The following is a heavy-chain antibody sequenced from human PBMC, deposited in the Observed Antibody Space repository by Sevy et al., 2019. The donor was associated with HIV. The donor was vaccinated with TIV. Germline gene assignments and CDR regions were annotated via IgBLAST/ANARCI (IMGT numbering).Heavy chain of an antibody. CDR2: MTADNGNT. D-gene: IGHD3-10*01. CDR3: ARGPAWFGAYGLDV. J-gene: IGHJ6*02. Sequence: ASVKVSCKASGYTFPGYAIHWVRQAPGQRLEWMGWMTADNGNTKYSQKFQERVNFTRGTSANTAYMELSSLRSEDTATYYCARGPAWFGAYGLDVWGLGTTVTVSS. V-gene: IGHV1-3*01. CDR1: GYTFPGYA.